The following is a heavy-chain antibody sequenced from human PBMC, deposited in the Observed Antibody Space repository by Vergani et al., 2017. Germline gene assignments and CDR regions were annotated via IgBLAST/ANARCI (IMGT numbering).Heavy chain of an antibody. CDR1: GGSISSYY. Sequence: QVQLQESGPGLVKPSETLSLTCTVSGGSISSYYWSWIRQPPGKGLEWVAVISYDGSNKYYADSVKGRFTISRDNSKNTLYLQMNSLRAEDTAVYYCAKDQGGFDYWGQGTLVTVSS. CDR3: AKDQGGFDY. J-gene: IGHJ4*02. CDR2: ISYDGSNK. V-gene: IGHV3-30*18.